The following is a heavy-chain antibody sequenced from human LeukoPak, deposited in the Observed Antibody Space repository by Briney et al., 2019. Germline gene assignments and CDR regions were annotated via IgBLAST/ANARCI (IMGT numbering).Heavy chain of an antibody. Sequence: PSETLSLTCAVYGGSFSGYYWSWIRQPPGKGLEWIGCIYYSGSTNYNPSLKSRVTISVDTSKNQFSLKLSSVTAADTAVYYCARVVVGATDDAFDIWGQGTMVTVSS. CDR1: GGSFSGYY. V-gene: IGHV4-59*01. CDR2: IYYSGST. CDR3: ARVVVGATDDAFDI. D-gene: IGHD1-26*01. J-gene: IGHJ3*02.